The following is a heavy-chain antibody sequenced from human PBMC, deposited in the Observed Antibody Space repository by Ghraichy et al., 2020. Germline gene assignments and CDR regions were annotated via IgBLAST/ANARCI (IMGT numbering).Heavy chain of an antibody. D-gene: IGHD2-2*01. J-gene: IGHJ6*03. CDR1: GYSFTTYW. CDR3: ARHSTSYYYYYYMDV. V-gene: IGHV5-51*01. CDR2: IYPGDSDT. Sequence: AESLNISCKGSGYSFTTYWIGWVRQMPGKGLEWMGIIYPGDSDTRYSPSFQGQVTISADKSINTAYLQWSSLKASDTAIYYCARHSTSYYYYYYMDVWGKGTTVTVSS.